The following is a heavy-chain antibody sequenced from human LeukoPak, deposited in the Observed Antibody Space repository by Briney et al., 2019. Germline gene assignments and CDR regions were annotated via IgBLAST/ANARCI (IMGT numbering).Heavy chain of an antibody. V-gene: IGHV3-43*01. D-gene: IGHD3-22*01. J-gene: IGHJ4*02. Sequence: GGSLRLSCAASGFVFDDYSMHWVRQAPGKGLEWISAINWDGSGTHYAESLKGRFTISRDNGDSTLYLQMNNLRTDDTALYYCASEGGYKGPFDYWGRGTLVTVSS. CDR2: INWDGSGT. CDR1: GFVFDDYS. CDR3: ASEGGYKGPFDY.